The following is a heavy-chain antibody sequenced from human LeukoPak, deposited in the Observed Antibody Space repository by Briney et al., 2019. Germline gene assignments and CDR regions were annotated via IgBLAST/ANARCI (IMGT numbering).Heavy chain of an antibody. CDR3: ARSFYCGSGSHGMDV. CDR2: IKGDGSGA. V-gene: IGHV3-74*01. CDR1: GFIISGDY. J-gene: IGHJ6*02. D-gene: IGHD3-10*01. Sequence: GGSLRLSCAACGFIISGDYMHWVRQVRGKGLVWVSRIKGDGSGADFADSVKGRFTISRDNAKNTLYLQMNSLRAEDTAVYYCARSFYCGSGSHGMDVWGQGTTVTVSS.